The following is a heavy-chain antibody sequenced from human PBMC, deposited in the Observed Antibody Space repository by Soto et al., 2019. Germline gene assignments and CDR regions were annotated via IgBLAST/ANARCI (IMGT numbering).Heavy chain of an antibody. CDR2: ISSDGSNE. Sequence: QVQLVESGGGVVQPGRSLRLSCAASGFTFSTYDMHWVRQSPGQGLEWVAVISSDGSNEYYADSVQGRFTISRDNSKNTLYVQMNSLRAEDTAVYYCAKDLGDSSADDGADYWGQGTLVTVSS. CDR1: GFTFSTYD. V-gene: IGHV3-30*18. CDR3: AKDLGDSSADDGADY. J-gene: IGHJ4*02. D-gene: IGHD6-25*01.